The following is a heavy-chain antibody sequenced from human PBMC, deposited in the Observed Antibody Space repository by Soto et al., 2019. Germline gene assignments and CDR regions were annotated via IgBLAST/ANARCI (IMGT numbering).Heavy chain of an antibody. J-gene: IGHJ3*02. Sequence: ETLSLTCTVSGGSISSYYWSWVRQPPGKVLEWIGYIYYSGSTNYNPSLKSRVTISVDTSKNQFSLKLSSVTAADTAVYYCARGGSYDSSGYSAPDAFDTWGQGXMVTVSS. CDR3: ARGGSYDSSGYSAPDAFDT. CDR1: GGSISSYY. D-gene: IGHD3-22*01. CDR2: IYYSGST. V-gene: IGHV4-59*01.